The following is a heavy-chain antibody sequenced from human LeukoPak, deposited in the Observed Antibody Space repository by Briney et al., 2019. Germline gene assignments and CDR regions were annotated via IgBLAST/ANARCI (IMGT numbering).Heavy chain of an antibody. D-gene: IGHD6-19*01. V-gene: IGHV3-48*03. Sequence: GRCLSLSCAFCGLTFSSCEMKWVSQAPGKGREWGSYISSSGSNIYYADSVKGRLNISRDNAENSLHVQVNSLRAEDTAVYYCERVGSRGWYLQSWVGGWCHPWGQGTLVTVSS. J-gene: IGHJ5*02. CDR3: ERVGSRGWYLQSWVGGWCHP. CDR2: ISSSGSNI. CDR1: GLTFSSCE.